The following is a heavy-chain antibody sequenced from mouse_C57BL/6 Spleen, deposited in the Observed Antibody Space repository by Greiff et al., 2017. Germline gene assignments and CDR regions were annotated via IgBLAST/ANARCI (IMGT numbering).Heavy chain of an antibody. Sequence: SGPELVKPGASVKMSCKASGYTFTDYNMHWVKQSHGKSLEWIGYINPNNGGTSYNQKFKGKATLTVNKSSSTAYMELRSLTSEDSAVYYCARGDYGNYYAMDYWGQGTSVTVSS. V-gene: IGHV1-22*01. J-gene: IGHJ4*01. D-gene: IGHD2-1*01. CDR2: INPNNGGT. CDR1: GYTFTDYN. CDR3: ARGDYGNYYAMDY.